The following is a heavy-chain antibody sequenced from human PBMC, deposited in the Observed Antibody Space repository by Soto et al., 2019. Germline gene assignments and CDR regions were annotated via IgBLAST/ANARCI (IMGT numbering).Heavy chain of an antibody. V-gene: IGHV1-3*01. CDR2: INAGNGNT. CDR1: GYTFTSYA. Sequence: QVQLVQSVAEVKKPGASLKVSCKASGYTFTSYAMHWVRQAPGQRLEWMGWINAGNGNTKYSQKFQGRVTITRDTSASTAYMELSSLRSEDTAVYYCARGGSLEYYFDYWGQGTLVTVSS. CDR3: ARGGSLEYYFDY. J-gene: IGHJ4*02. D-gene: IGHD2-15*01.